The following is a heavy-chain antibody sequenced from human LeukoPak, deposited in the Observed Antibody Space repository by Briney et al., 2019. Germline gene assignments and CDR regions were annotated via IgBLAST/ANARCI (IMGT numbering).Heavy chain of an antibody. CDR3: ATWAYYHNLDV. J-gene: IGHJ6*02. V-gene: IGHV3-43*02. CDR1: GFTIGPYA. D-gene: IGHD1-26*01. Sequence: GGSLRLSCAASGFTIGPYAMYWVRQGPGRGLEWVSVIKADGSGTFYADSVRGRFTTSRDNSKNSLYLQMNSLTSEDTALYYCATWAYYHNLDVWGQGTTVIVSS. CDR2: IKADGSGT.